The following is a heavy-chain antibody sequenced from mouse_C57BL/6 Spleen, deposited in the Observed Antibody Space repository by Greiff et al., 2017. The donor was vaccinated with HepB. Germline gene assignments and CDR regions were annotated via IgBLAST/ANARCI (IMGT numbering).Heavy chain of an antibody. Sequence: LVESGAELVRPGASVKLSCKASGYTFTDYYINWVKQRPGQGLEWIARIYPGSGNTYYNEKFKGKATLTAEKSSSTAYMQLSSLTSEDSAVYFCAREGYYGSSYYFGYWGQGTTLTVSS. CDR2: IYPGSGNT. J-gene: IGHJ2*01. D-gene: IGHD1-1*01. CDR1: GYTFTDYY. V-gene: IGHV1-76*01. CDR3: AREGYYGSSYYFGY.